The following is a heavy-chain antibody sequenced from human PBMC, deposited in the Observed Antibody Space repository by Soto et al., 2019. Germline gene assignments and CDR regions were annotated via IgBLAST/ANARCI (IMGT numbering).Heavy chain of an antibody. J-gene: IGHJ3*02. CDR2: IYYSGRT. V-gene: IGHV4-31*02. D-gene: IGHD2-15*01. CDR3: ARGIVVPVAAASATDAFDI. Sequence: WTWIRQRPGKGLEWIGHIYYSGRTYYNPSLKSRLIISADTSKNQVSLKISSVTAADTAVYYCARGIVVPVAAASATDAFDIWGQGTMVTVSS.